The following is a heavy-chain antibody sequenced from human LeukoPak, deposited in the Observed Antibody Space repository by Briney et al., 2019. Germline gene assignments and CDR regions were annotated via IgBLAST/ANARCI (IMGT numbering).Heavy chain of an antibody. J-gene: IGHJ4*02. Sequence: SETLSLTCAVYGGSFSGYYWSRIRQPPGKGLEWIGEINHSGSTNYNPSLKSRVTISVDTSKNQFSLKLSSVTAADTAVYYCARSGIQLWLRVGYFDYWGQGTLVTVSS. V-gene: IGHV4-34*01. CDR2: INHSGST. CDR3: ARSGIQLWLRVGYFDY. D-gene: IGHD5-18*01. CDR1: GGSFSGYY.